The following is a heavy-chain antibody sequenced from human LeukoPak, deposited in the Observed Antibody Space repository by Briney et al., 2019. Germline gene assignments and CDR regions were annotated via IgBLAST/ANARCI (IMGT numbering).Heavy chain of an antibody. CDR3: ARHRRYSRVFDY. Sequence: SETLSLTCAVYGGSFSGYYWSWIRQPPGKGLEWIGEINHSGSTNYNPSLKSRVTISVDTSKNQFSLKLSSVTAADTAVYYCARHRRYSRVFDYWGREPWSPSPQ. J-gene: IGHJ4*02. CDR2: INHSGST. V-gene: IGHV4-34*01. D-gene: IGHD2-21*01. CDR1: GGSFSGYY.